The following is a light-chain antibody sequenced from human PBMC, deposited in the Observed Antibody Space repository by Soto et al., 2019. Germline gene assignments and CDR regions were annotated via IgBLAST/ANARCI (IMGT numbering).Light chain of an antibody. J-gene: IGKJ1*01. V-gene: IGKV1-5*03. Sequence: EIQMTQSPSTLSGSVGDRVTITCRASQTISSWLAWYQQKPGEAPKLLIYKASTLKSGVPSRFSGSGSGTGFTLTISSLQPDDFATYYCQHYNSDSEAFGQGTKV. CDR1: QTISSW. CDR2: KAS. CDR3: QHYNSDSEA.